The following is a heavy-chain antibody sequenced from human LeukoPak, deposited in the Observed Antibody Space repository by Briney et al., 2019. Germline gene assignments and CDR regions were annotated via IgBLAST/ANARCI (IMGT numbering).Heavy chain of an antibody. CDR3: ARMYGGYFDY. CDR1: GGSVSSYY. Sequence: PSETLSLTCTVSGGSVSSYYWSWIRQPAGKGLGWIGRIYTSGSTSYNPSLKSRVTMSVDTSKNQFSLKLSSVTAADTAVYYCARMYGGYFDYWGQGTLVTVSS. J-gene: IGHJ4*02. V-gene: IGHV4-4*07. D-gene: IGHD4/OR15-4a*01. CDR2: IYTSGST.